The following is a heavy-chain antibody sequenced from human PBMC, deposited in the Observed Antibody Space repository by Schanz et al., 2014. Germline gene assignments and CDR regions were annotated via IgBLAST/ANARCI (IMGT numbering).Heavy chain of an antibody. CDR2: INHSGGT. CDR3: ARHLAESAAAAFDS. CDR1: GGSSSDCY. V-gene: IGHV4-34*01. Sequence: QVQLQQWGAGLLKASETLSLTCAVYGGSSSDCYWSWIRQPPGKGLEWIGEINHSGGTNYNPSLKSRVTMSVDTSKTQFSRILTSVTAADTAVYYCARHLAESAAAAFDSWGQGTLVAVSS. J-gene: IGHJ4*02. D-gene: IGHD2-2*01.